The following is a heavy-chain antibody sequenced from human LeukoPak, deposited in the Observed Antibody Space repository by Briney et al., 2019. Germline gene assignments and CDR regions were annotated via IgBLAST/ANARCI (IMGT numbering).Heavy chain of an antibody. CDR1: GFTFSSYS. V-gene: IGHV3-21*01. Sequence: GGSLRLSCAASGFTFSSYSMNWVRQAPGKGLEWVSSISSSSSYIYYADSVKGRFTISRDNAKNSLYLQMNSLRAEGTAVYYCARDNWNDDGLDYWGQGTLVTVSS. D-gene: IGHD1-1*01. J-gene: IGHJ4*02. CDR2: ISSSSSYI. CDR3: ARDNWNDDGLDY.